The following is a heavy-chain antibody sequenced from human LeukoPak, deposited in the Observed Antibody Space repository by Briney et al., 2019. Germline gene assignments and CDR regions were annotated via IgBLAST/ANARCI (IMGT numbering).Heavy chain of an antibody. V-gene: IGHV1-69*04. Sequence: SVKVSCKASRGTFSSYAISWVRQAPGQGLEWMGRIIPILGIANYAQKFQGRVTITADKSTSTAYMELSSLRSEDTAVYYCAREGYDFDRTYYFDYWGQGTLVTVSS. D-gene: IGHD3-3*01. CDR2: IIPILGIA. CDR1: RGTFSSYA. CDR3: AREGYDFDRTYYFDY. J-gene: IGHJ4*02.